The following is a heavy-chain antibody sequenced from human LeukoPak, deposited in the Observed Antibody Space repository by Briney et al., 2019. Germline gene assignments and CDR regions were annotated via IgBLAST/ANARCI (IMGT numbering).Heavy chain of an antibody. CDR3: ARHGRTYYYGSGSLKWFDP. V-gene: IGHV4-59*05. CDR1: GGSISSYY. CDR2: IYYSGST. J-gene: IGHJ5*02. D-gene: IGHD3-10*01. Sequence: SETLSLTCTVSGGSISSYYWSWIRQPPGKGLGWIGSIYYSGSTYYNPSLKSRVTISVDTSKNQFSLKLSSVTAADTAVYYCARHGRTYYYGSGSLKWFDPWGQGTLVTVSS.